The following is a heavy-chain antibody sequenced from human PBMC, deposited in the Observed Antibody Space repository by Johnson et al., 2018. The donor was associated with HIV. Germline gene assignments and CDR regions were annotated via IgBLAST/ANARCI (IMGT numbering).Heavy chain of an antibody. CDR2: IRYDGSNK. D-gene: IGHD6-6*01. CDR1: EFTFNNYG. J-gene: IGHJ3*02. Sequence: QVQLVESGGGVVQPGGSLRLSCAASEFTFNNYGMHWVRQAPGKGLEWVAFIRYDGSNKYYADSVKGRFTISRDNSKNTLYLQMNSLRAEDTAVYYCAKDLSSAARPAAFDIWGQGTMVTVSS. V-gene: IGHV3-30*02. CDR3: AKDLSSAARPAAFDI.